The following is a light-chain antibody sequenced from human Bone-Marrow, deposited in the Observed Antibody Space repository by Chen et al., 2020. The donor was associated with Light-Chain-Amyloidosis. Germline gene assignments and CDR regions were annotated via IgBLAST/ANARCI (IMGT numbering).Light chain of an antibody. CDR2: DDS. Sequence: SYVLTQASSVSVAPGQTATIACGGNNIGSTSVHGYQQTPGQAPLLVVYDDSDRPSGIPERLSGSNSGNTATLTISRVEAGDEADYYCQVWDRSSDRPVFGGGTKLTVL. CDR1: NIGSTS. V-gene: IGLV3-21*02. CDR3: QVWDRSSDRPV. J-gene: IGLJ3*02.